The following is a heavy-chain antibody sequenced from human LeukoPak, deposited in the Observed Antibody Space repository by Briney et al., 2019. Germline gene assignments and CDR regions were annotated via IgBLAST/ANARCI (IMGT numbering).Heavy chain of an antibody. D-gene: IGHD5-18*01. CDR3: ARTEINTAMVPFDY. Sequence: GASVKVSCKASGYTLTSYGISWVRQAPGQGLEWMGWISAYNGNTNYAQKLQGRVTMTTDTSTSTAYMELRSLRSDDTAVYCCARTEINTAMVPFDYWGQGTLVTVSS. J-gene: IGHJ4*02. CDR1: GYTLTSYG. V-gene: IGHV1-18*01. CDR2: ISAYNGNT.